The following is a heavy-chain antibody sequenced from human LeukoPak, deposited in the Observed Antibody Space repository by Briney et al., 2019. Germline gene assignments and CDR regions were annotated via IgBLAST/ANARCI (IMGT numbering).Heavy chain of an antibody. V-gene: IGHV1-69*06. CDR3: ARGYGDYGAGPLVCAFDI. Sequence: GASVKVSCKASGGTFSSYAISWVRQAPGQGLEWMGGIIPIFGTANYAQKFQGRVTITADKSTSTAYMELSRLRSDDTAVYYCARGYGDYGAGPLVCAFDIWGQGTMVTVSS. CDR1: GGTFSSYA. CDR2: IIPIFGTA. J-gene: IGHJ3*02. D-gene: IGHD4-17*01.